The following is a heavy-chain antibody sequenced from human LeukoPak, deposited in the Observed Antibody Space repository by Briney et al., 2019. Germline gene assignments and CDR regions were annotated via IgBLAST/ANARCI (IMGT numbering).Heavy chain of an antibody. J-gene: IGHJ6*03. D-gene: IGHD5-12*01. CDR3: ARALPRGFRHMDV. CDR2: ISSSSSYI. V-gene: IGHV3-21*01. CDR1: GFTFSSYS. Sequence: PGGSLRLSRAASGFTFSSYSMNWVRQAPGKGLEWVSSISSSSSYIYYADSVKGRFTISRDNAKNSLYLQMNSLRAEDTAVYYCARALPRGFRHMDVWGKGTTVTVSS.